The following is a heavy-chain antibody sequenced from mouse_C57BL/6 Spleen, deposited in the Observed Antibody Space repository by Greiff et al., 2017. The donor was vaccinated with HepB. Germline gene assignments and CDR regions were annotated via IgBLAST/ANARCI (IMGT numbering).Heavy chain of an antibody. D-gene: IGHD2-5*01. CDR1: GYTFTSYW. V-gene: IGHV1-64*01. CDR2: IHPNSGST. Sequence: QVQLKQPGAELVKPGASVKLSCKASGYTFTSYWMHWVKQRPGQGLEWIGMIHPNSGSTKYNEKFKSKATLTIDKSSSTAYMQLSSLTSEDSAVYYCARNSNYDYFDYWGQGTTLTVSS. J-gene: IGHJ2*01. CDR3: ARNSNYDYFDY.